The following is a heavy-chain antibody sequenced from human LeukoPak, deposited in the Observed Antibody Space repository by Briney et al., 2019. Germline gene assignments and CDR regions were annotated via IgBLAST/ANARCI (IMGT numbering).Heavy chain of an antibody. CDR3: ARVVPAAKDAFDI. Sequence: SETLSLTCAVSGGSISSSNWWSWVRPPPGKGLEWIGEIYHSGSTNYNPSLKSRVTISVDKSKNQFSLNLSSVTAADTAVYYCARVVPAAKDAFDIWGQGTMVTVSS. CDR2: IYHSGST. V-gene: IGHV4-4*02. D-gene: IGHD2-2*01. J-gene: IGHJ3*02. CDR1: GGSISSSNW.